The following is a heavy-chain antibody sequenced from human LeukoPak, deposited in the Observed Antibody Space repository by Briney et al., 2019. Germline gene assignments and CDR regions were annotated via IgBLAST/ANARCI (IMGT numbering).Heavy chain of an antibody. Sequence: ASVKVSCKASGYTFTNYAMNWMRQAPGQGLEWMGWINGNTGNPTYAQGFTGRFVFSLDTSVSTAYLHISSLNTEDTAVYYCARSYGPIGKTEHYFDYWGQGTLVTVS. CDR2: INGNTGNP. J-gene: IGHJ4*02. CDR1: GYTFTNYA. D-gene: IGHD4-17*01. V-gene: IGHV7-4-1*02. CDR3: ARSYGPIGKTEHYFDY.